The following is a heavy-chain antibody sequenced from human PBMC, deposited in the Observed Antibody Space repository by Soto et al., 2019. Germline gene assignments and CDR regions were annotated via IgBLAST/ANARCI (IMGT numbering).Heavy chain of an antibody. V-gene: IGHV4-59*01. CDR3: ARRYGPAFDF. CDR1: GGSISRYY. D-gene: IGHD4-17*01. J-gene: IGHJ4*02. CDR2: ICYSGST. Sequence: QVQLQESGPGLVKPSETLSLTCTVSGGSISRYYWSWIRQPPGKGLEWIGYICYSGSTHYNPSLKSRVTIAGDTSTTQFSLKLSSVTAADTAVYYCARRYGPAFDFWGQGTLVTVAS.